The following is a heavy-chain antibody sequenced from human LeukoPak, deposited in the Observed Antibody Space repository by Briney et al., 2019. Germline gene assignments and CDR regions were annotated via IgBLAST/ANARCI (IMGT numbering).Heavy chain of an antibody. Sequence: TGGSLRLSCAVSGFTISSHGMHWVRQAPGKGLEWVAMLSYDGNAKYYGDSVNGRFTISRDNSKNMLYLQMDSLRSEDTAVYYCAKDWGSSGWYNYFDSWGQGTLVTVSS. J-gene: IGHJ5*01. CDR1: GFTISSHG. CDR2: LSYDGNAK. V-gene: IGHV3-30*18. CDR3: AKDWGSSGWYNYFDS. D-gene: IGHD6-19*01.